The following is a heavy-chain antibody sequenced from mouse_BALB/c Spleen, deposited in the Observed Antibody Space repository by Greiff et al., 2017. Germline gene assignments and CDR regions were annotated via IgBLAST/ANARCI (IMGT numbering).Heavy chain of an antibody. CDR2: IYPGSGST. CDR3: ARGDYDYDEGVAY. CDR1: GYNFTSYW. V-gene: IGHV1-55*01. Sequence: VQLQQSGAELVKPGTSVKLSCKASGYNFTSYWINWVKLRPGQGLEWIGDIYPGSGSTNYNEKFKSKATLTVDTSSSTAYMQLSSLASEDSALYYCARGDYDYDEGVAYWGQGTTLTVSS. D-gene: IGHD2-4*01. J-gene: IGHJ2*01.